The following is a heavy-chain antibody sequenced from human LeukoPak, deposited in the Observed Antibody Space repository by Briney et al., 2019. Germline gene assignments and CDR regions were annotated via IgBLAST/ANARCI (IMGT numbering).Heavy chain of an antibody. CDR3: ARGGTSALEWFGP. CDR2: IYNSGST. Sequence: SETLSLTCTVSGGSISSYYWSWIRQPPGKGLEWIGYIYNSGSTKYNPSLKSRVTISIDTSKNQFSLKVNSVTAADTAVYYCARGGTSALEWFGPWGQGTLVTVSS. CDR1: GGSISSYY. D-gene: IGHD3-3*01. J-gene: IGHJ5*02. V-gene: IGHV4-59*01.